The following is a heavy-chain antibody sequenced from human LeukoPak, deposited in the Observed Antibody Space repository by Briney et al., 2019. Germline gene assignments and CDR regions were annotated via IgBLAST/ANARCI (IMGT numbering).Heavy chain of an antibody. CDR1: GYTFTGYY. CDR2: INPNSGGT. J-gene: IGHJ5*02. D-gene: IGHD6-13*01. Sequence: ASVTVSCKASGYTFTGYYMHWVRQAPGQGLEWMGWINPNSGGTNYAQKFQGRVTMTRDTSISTAYMELSRLRSDDTAVYYCARGLYYEQQLVTDSGWFDHWGQGTLVTVSS. CDR3: ARGLYYEQQLVTDSGWFDH. V-gene: IGHV1-2*02.